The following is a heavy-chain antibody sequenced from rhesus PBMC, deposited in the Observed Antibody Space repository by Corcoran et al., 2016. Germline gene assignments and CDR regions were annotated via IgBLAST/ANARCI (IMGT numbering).Heavy chain of an antibody. Sequence: QVQLQESGPGLVKPSETLSLTCAVSGYSISGYYWSWIRQAPGKGLEWIGYITYSGSTSYNPSLKSRVTISRDTSKNQFSLKLSSVTAADTAVYYCARLSSYYFDYWGQGVLVTVSS. CDR2: ITYSGST. J-gene: IGHJ4*01. CDR3: ARLSSYYFDY. V-gene: IGHV4-122*02. CDR1: GYSISGYY.